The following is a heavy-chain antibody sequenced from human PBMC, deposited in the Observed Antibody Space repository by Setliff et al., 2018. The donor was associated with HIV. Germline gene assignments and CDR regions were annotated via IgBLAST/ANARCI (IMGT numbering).Heavy chain of an antibody. J-gene: IGHJ6*02. Sequence: PSETLSLTCSVSGGSISSGDYYWSWIRQPPGKGLEWIGYIYYSGSTYYNPSLKSRVTISVDTSKNQFSLKLRSVTAADTALFYCARVGYSNSSYGMDVWGQGTTVTVSS. CDR1: GGSISSGDYY. CDR3: ARVGYSNSSYGMDV. D-gene: IGHD6-6*01. V-gene: IGHV4-30-4*02. CDR2: IYYSGST.